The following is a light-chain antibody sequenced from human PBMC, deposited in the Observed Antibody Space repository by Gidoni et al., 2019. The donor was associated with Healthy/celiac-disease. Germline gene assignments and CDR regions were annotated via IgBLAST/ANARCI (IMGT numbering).Light chain of an antibody. CDR3: QQYDNLPIT. Sequence: DIQMTQSPSSLSASVGDRVSITCQASQDISNYLNWYQQKPGKAPKLLIYDASNLETGVPSRFSGSGSGTDFTFTISSLQPEDIATYYCQQYDNLPITXGXGTRLEIK. J-gene: IGKJ5*01. CDR2: DAS. CDR1: QDISNY. V-gene: IGKV1-33*01.